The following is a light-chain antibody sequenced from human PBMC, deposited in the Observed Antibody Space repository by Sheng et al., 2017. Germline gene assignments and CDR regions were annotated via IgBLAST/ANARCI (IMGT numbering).Light chain of an antibody. CDR2: EVS. CDR3: GTWQSDLSVGV. J-gene: IGLJ2*01. Sequence: QSALTQPPSASGSPGQSVTISCTGTSSDVGGYNYVSWYQQHPGKAPKLMIYEVSKRPSGVPDRFSGSKSGNTASLAITGLQAEDEADYYCGTWQSDLSVGVFGGGTRLTVL. CDR1: SSDVGGYNY. V-gene: IGLV2-8*01.